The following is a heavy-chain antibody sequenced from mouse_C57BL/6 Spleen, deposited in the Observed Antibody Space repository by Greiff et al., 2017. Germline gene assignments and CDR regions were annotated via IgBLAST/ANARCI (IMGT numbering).Heavy chain of an antibody. CDR2: ISNGGGST. J-gene: IGHJ1*03. V-gene: IGHV5-12*01. CDR3: ARVDYDYDGYWYFDV. Sequence: EVKVEESGGGLVQPGGSLKLSCAASGFTFSDYYMYWVRQTPEKRLEWVAYISNGGGSTYYPDTVKGRFTISRDNAKNTLDLQMSRLKSADTAMYYCARVDYDYDGYWYFDVWGTGTTVTVSS. CDR1: GFTFSDYY. D-gene: IGHD2-4*01.